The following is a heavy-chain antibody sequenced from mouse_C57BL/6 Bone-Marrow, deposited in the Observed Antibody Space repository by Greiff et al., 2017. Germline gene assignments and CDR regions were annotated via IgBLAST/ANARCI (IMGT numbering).Heavy chain of an antibody. CDR3: ASRYGKGGFAY. Sequence: VQLQQSGPVLVKPGASVKMSCKASGYTFTDYYMNWVKQSHGKSLEWIGVINPYNGGTSYNQKFKGKATLTVDKSSSTAYMELNSLTSEDSAVYYCASRYGKGGFAYWGQGTLVTVSA. D-gene: IGHD1-1*02. J-gene: IGHJ3*01. CDR2: INPYNGGT. CDR1: GYTFTDYY. V-gene: IGHV1-19*01.